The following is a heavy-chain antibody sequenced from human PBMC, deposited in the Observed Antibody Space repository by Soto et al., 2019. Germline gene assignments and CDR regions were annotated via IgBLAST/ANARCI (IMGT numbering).Heavy chain of an antibody. CDR1: GFTFSSYG. V-gene: IGHV3-30*03. Sequence: GGSLRLSCAASGFTFSSYGMHWVRQAPGKGLEWVAVISYDGSNKYYADSVKGRFTISRDNSKNTLYLQMNSLRAEDTAVYYCAGVPAAMRDLYYFDDWGQGTPVTVSS. D-gene: IGHD2-2*01. CDR3: AGVPAAMRDLYYFDD. J-gene: IGHJ4*02. CDR2: ISYDGSNK.